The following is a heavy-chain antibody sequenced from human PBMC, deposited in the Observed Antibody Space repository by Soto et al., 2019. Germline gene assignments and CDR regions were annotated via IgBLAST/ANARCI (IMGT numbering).Heavy chain of an antibody. CDR2: ISGSGGST. Sequence: EVQLLESGGGLVQPGGSLRLSCAASGFTFSSYDMSWVRQAPGKGLEWVSAISGSGGSTYYADSVKGRFTISRDNSKNTLYLQMNSLRAEDTAVYYCAALNIVVVPAAYYYMDVWGKGTTVTVSS. CDR3: AALNIVVVPAAYYYMDV. J-gene: IGHJ6*03. D-gene: IGHD2-2*01. CDR1: GFTFSSYD. V-gene: IGHV3-23*01.